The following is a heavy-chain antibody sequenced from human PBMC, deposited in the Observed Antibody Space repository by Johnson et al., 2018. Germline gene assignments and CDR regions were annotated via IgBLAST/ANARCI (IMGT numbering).Heavy chain of an antibody. CDR3: ARDSGVFYDSDAFDI. Sequence: PGVSLRLSCAASGFTFSSYWMSWVRQAPGKGLEWVANIKQGGSEKYYVDSVKGRFTISRDNAKNSLYLQMNSLRAEETAVYYCARDSGVFYDSDAFDIWGQGTMVTVSS. J-gene: IGHJ3*02. D-gene: IGHD3-22*01. V-gene: IGHV3-7*01. CDR2: IKQGGSEK. CDR1: GFTFSSYW.